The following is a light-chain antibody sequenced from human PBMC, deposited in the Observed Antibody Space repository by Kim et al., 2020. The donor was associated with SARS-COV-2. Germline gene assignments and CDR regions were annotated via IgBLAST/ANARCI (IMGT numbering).Light chain of an antibody. V-gene: IGKV4-1*01. J-gene: IGKJ1*01. CDR3: QQYYSPPWT. Sequence: DIAVTQSPDSLAVSLCERATINCKPSQSVLWSSNNKHYLAWYQVKPGQPPKLLIYWASTRESGVSDRFSGSGSGTDFTLTISSLQAEDAAIYYCQQYYSPPWTFGQGTKVDIK. CDR1: QSVLWSSNNKHY. CDR2: WAS.